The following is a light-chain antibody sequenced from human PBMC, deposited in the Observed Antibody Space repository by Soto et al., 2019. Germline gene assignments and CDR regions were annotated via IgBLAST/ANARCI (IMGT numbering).Light chain of an antibody. CDR1: SGDVGAYNY. CDR3: SSYTSSSTF. CDR2: EVS. J-gene: IGLJ1*01. V-gene: IGLV2-14*01. Sequence: QSALTQPASVSGSPGQSITISCTGISGDVGAYNYVSWYQQHPGNAPKLMIYEVSNRPSGVSNRFSGSKSGNTASLTISWLQAEDEADYYCSSYTSSSTFFGTGTKVTVL.